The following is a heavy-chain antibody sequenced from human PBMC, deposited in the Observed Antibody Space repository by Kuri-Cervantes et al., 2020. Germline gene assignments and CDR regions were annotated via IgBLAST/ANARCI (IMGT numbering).Heavy chain of an antibody. D-gene: IGHD6-13*01. Sequence: ASVKVSCKASGYTFTGYYMHWVRQAPGQGLEWMGWINPNSGGTNYAQKFQGRVTMITDTSTSTAYMELRSLRSDDTAVYYCARVAAAGRGSDYWGQGTLVTVSS. CDR2: INPNSGGT. J-gene: IGHJ4*02. V-gene: IGHV1-2*02. CDR1: GYTFTGYY. CDR3: ARVAAAGRGSDY.